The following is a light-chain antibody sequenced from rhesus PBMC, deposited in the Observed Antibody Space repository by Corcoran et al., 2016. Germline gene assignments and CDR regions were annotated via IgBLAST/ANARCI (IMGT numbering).Light chain of an antibody. CDR3: QQRNSYPFT. CDR2: DTA. Sequence: DIQLTQSPSSLSASVGDRVTITCRASQGISSYLAWYQQKSGKAPKLRIYDTANLQSGVPSRFSGSGSGTEFTLTISSLQPEDFAPYYCQQRNSYPFTFGPGTKLDIK. J-gene: IGKJ3*01. V-gene: IGKV1-38*01. CDR1: QGISSY.